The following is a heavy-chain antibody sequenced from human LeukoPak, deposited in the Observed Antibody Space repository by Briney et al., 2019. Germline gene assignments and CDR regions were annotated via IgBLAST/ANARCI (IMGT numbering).Heavy chain of an antibody. J-gene: IGHJ4*02. V-gene: IGHV3-48*02. CDR2: ISSSSSTI. D-gene: IGHD6-19*01. CDR1: GFSFNTYS. Sequence: GGSLRLSCAASGFSFNTYSMNWVRQAPGKGLEWVSHISSSSSTIYYADSVKGRFTISRDNAKTSLYLQMNSLRDEDTAVYYCTSSVAVAGEIFDYWGQGTLVTVSS. CDR3: TSSVAVAGEIFDY.